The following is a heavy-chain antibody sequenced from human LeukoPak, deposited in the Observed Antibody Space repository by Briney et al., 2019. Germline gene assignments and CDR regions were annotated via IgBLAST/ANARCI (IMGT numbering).Heavy chain of an antibody. Sequence: AGRSLRLSCAASGFTFSSYGMSWVRQAPGKGLQWVSAISGDGKDRDYPDSVKGRFTISRDNSKNTLYLQMDSLRAEDTAVYYCAKDLGYGYVWGEGNLYDSWGQGTLVTVSS. CDR2: ISGDGKDR. CDR3: AKDLGYGYVWGEGNLYDS. D-gene: IGHD3-16*01. CDR1: GFTFSSYG. J-gene: IGHJ4*02. V-gene: IGHV3-23*01.